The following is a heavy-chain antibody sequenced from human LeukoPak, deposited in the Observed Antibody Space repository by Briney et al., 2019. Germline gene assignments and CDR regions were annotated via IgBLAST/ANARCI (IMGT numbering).Heavy chain of an antibody. V-gene: IGHV3-53*01. Sequence: GGSLRLSCAVSGFTVSTNYMSWVRQAPGKGLEWVSILYSGGDIYYADSVKGRFTISRDNSKNSLYLQMNSLRAEDTAVYYCARALIGYYFDYWGQGTLVTVSS. CDR1: GFTVSTNY. D-gene: IGHD2-8*01. CDR2: LYSGGDI. CDR3: ARALIGYYFDY. J-gene: IGHJ4*02.